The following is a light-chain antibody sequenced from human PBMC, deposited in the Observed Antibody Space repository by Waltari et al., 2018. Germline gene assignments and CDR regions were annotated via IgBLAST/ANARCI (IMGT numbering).Light chain of an antibody. CDR3: SSYTASSTARV. J-gene: IGLJ1*01. Sequence: YQQRPGKAPKLMIYDVNNRPSGVSNRFSGSKSGNTASLTISGLQAEDEADYYCSSYTASSTARVFGTGTRVTVL. CDR2: DVN. V-gene: IGLV2-14*03.